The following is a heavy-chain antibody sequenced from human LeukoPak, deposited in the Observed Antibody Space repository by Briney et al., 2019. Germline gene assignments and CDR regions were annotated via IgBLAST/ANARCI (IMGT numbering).Heavy chain of an antibody. D-gene: IGHD3-10*01. CDR3: ATYAGSYSKYFQH. CDR2: IYPGDSDT. Sequence: GESLKISCKASGYSFTSFWLGWVRQMPGKGLEWMGIIYPGDSDTRYSPSFQGQVTISADKSISTAYLQWSSLKASDTAMYFCATYAGSYSKYFQHWGQGTLVTVSS. V-gene: IGHV5-51*01. J-gene: IGHJ1*01. CDR1: GYSFTSFW.